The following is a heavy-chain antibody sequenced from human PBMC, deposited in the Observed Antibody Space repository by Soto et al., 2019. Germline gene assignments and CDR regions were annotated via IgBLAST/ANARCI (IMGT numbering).Heavy chain of an antibody. J-gene: IGHJ6*02. CDR2: IIPVFGTP. D-gene: IGHD3-22*01. Sequence: QVQLVQSGAEVKKPGSSVKVSCKASGGSLSNYGISWVRQAPGQGLEWMGAIIPVFGTPNYAQKFQDRVTITADESTTIVYMEVRILTPEDTALYYCARGDATKIVVTTYYAMDVWGQGTTVTVSS. CDR3: ARGDATKIVVTTYYAMDV. V-gene: IGHV1-69*12. CDR1: GGSLSNYG.